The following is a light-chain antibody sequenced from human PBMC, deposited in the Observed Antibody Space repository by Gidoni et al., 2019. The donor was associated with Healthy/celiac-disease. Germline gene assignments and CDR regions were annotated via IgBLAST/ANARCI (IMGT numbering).Light chain of an antibody. J-gene: IGKJ1*01. CDR3: QQYNNWPPWT. CDR2: GAS. CDR1: QSVRSN. V-gene: IGKV3-15*01. Sequence: EIVMTQSPATLSVSPGERATLSCRASQSVRSNLAWYQQKPGPAPRLLIYGASNRATGIPARFSGSGSGTEFTLTISSLQSEDFAVYYCQQYNNWPPWTFGQGTKVEIK.